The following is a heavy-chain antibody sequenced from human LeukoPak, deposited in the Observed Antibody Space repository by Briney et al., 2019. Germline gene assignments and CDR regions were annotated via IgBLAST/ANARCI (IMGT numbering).Heavy chain of an antibody. CDR1: GFTFSSYW. CDR3: ARQDTAMVTNFDY. Sequence: GGSLRLSCAASGFTFSSYWMHWVRQAPGKGLVWVTHINSDGSSTSYADSVKGRFTISRDNAKNTLYLQMNSLRAEDTAVYYCARQDTAMVTNFDYWGQGTLVTVSS. V-gene: IGHV3-74*01. J-gene: IGHJ4*02. CDR2: INSDGSST. D-gene: IGHD5-18*01.